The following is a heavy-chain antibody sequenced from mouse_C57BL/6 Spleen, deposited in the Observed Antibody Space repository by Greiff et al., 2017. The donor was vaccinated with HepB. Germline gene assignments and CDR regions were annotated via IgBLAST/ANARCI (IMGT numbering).Heavy chain of an antibody. V-gene: IGHV1-82*01. CDR2: IYPGDGDT. D-gene: IGHD1-1*01. J-gene: IGHJ3*01. CDR3: ARGYYGSSYERFAY. Sequence: VKLLESGPELVKPGASVKISCKASGYAFSSSWMNWVKQRPGKGLEWIGRIYPGDGDTNYNGKFKGKATLTADKSSSTAYMQLSSLTSEDSAVYFCARGYYGSSYERFAYWGQGTLVTVSA. CDR1: GYAFSSSW.